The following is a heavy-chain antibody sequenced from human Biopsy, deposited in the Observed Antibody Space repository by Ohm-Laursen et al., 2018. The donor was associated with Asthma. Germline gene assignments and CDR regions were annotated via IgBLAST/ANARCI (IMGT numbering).Heavy chain of an antibody. CDR2: ISWNSGSI. V-gene: IGHV3-9*01. CDR3: AKATLGDIGKDY. J-gene: IGHJ4*02. D-gene: IGHD2-21*01. Sequence: SLRLSCSASGFTFDDYGMHWVRQAPGKGLEWVSGISWNSGSIGYADSVKGRFTISRDNAKNSLYLQMNSLRVEGTALYYCAKATLGDIGKDYWGQGTLVTVSS. CDR1: GFTFDDYG.